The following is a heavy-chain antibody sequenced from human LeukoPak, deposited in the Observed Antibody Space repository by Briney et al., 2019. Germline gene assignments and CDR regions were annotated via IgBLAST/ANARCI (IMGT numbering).Heavy chain of an antibody. D-gene: IGHD2-15*01. CDR2: IYPGDSDT. CDR1: GYSFTSYW. CDR3: ATQGVYCSGGSCRDY. Sequence: GESLKISCKGSGYSFTSYWIGWVRQMPGKGLEWMGIIYPGDSDTRYSPSFQGQVTISADKSISTAYLRWSSLKASDTAMYYCATQGVYCSGGSCRDYWGQGTLVTVSS. V-gene: IGHV5-51*01. J-gene: IGHJ4*02.